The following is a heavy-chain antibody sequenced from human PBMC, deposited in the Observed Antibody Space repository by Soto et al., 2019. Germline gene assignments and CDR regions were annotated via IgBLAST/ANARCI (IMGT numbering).Heavy chain of an antibody. V-gene: IGHV1-69*13. CDR2: IIPIFGTA. Sequence: GASVKVSWKASGGTFGSYAISWGRQAPGQGLEWMGGIIPIFGTANYAQKFQGRVTITADESTSTAYMELSSLRSEDTAVYYCASTITMVRGDPDYYYGMDVWGQGTTVTVSS. CDR3: ASTITMVRGDPDYYYGMDV. J-gene: IGHJ6*02. D-gene: IGHD3-10*01. CDR1: GGTFGSYA.